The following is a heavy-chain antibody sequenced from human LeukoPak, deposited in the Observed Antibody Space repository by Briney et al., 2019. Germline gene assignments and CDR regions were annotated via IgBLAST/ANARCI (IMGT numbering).Heavy chain of an antibody. Sequence: KPSETLSLTCTVSGVSISPYYWSWIRQPPGKGLEWVGNIYYSGGTNYNPSLQSRVTISVDTSKNQFSLKLSSVTAADTAVYYCARVSGSFMTGCVDYWGQGNLVTVSS. CDR3: ARVSGSFMTGCVDY. V-gene: IGHV4-59*01. CDR2: IYYSGGT. J-gene: IGHJ4*02. CDR1: GVSISPYY. D-gene: IGHD3-9*01.